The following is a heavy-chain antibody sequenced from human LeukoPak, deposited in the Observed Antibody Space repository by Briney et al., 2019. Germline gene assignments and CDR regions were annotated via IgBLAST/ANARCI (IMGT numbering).Heavy chain of an antibody. Sequence: PSQTLSLTCTVSGGSISSGSYYWSWIRKPAGKGLEWIGRIYTSGSTNYNPSLKSRVTISVDTSKNQFSLKLSSVTAADTAVYYCAREAHSSSNNPPLTTNWFDPWGQGTLVTVSS. V-gene: IGHV4-61*02. J-gene: IGHJ5*02. D-gene: IGHD6-13*01. CDR3: AREAHSSSNNPPLTTNWFDP. CDR2: IYTSGST. CDR1: GGSISSGSYY.